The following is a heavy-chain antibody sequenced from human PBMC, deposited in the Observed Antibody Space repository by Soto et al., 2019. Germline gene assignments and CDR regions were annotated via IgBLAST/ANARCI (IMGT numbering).Heavy chain of an antibody. CDR1: GGTFSSYA. D-gene: IGHD3-10*01. J-gene: IGHJ5*02. Sequence: QVQLVQSGAEVKKPGSSVKVSCKASGGTFSSYAINWVRQATGQGLEWMGWMNPNSGNTGYAQKFQGRVTMIRNTSISTAYMELSSLRSEDTAVYYCARVLSSGFGELSNPWGQGTLVTVSS. V-gene: IGHV1-8*02. CDR2: MNPNSGNT. CDR3: ARVLSSGFGELSNP.